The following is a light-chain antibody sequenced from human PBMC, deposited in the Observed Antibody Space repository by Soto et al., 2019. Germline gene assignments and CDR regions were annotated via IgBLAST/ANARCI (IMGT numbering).Light chain of an antibody. J-gene: IGLJ3*02. V-gene: IGLV2-14*01. CDR1: NSDIGGYNY. CDR3: ASYTSNNTWV. Sequence: QSVLTQPASVSGSPGQSITISCTGTNSDIGGYNYVSWYQQHPGKAPKLMIYEVTNRPSGVSNRFSGSKSGNTASLTISGLQAEDEADYYCASYTSNNTWVFGGGTKLTVL. CDR2: EVT.